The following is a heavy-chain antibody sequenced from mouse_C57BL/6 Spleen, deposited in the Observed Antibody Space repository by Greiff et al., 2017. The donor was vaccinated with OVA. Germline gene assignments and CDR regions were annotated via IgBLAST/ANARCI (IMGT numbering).Heavy chain of an antibody. CDR1: GFTFSDYG. CDR3: AKDYYGRHWYFDV. J-gene: IGHJ1*03. CDR2: ISSGSSTI. V-gene: IGHV5-17*01. Sequence: EVMLVESGGGLVKPGGSLKLSCAASGFTFSDYGMHWVRQAPEKGLEWVAYISSGSSTIYYADTVKGRFTISRDNAKNTLFLQMTSLRSEDTAMYYGAKDYYGRHWYFDVWGTGTTVTVSS. D-gene: IGHD1-1*01.